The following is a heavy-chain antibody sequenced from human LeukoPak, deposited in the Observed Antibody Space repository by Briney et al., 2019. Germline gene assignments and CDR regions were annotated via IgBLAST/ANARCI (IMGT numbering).Heavy chain of an antibody. D-gene: IGHD2-21*01. V-gene: IGHV3-74*03. J-gene: IGHJ4*02. CDR2: INDRGIDT. CDR3: VRDEALWRLDY. CDR1: GFTFSNHW. Sequence: GGSLRLSCAASGFTFSNHWMHWVRKPPGKGLVWVSRINDRGIDTMYADSVKGRFTISRDNAKNTVYLQMNSLRAEDTGVYYCVRDEALWRLDYWGQGTLVTVSS.